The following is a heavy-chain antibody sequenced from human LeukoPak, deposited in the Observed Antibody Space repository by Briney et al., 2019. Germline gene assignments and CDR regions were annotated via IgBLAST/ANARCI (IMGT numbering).Heavy chain of an antibody. CDR3: TRAFWGSFDY. J-gene: IGHJ4*02. Sequence: GGSLRLSCAGSGFSFSDRFMDWVRQAPGKGLEWVGRARNKANSYSTESAASVKGRFTISRDDAKNSLYLHMNSLQTEDTGVYYCTRAFWGSFDYCGQGGLVTVSS. V-gene: IGHV3-72*01. CDR1: GFSFSDRF. D-gene: IGHD3-16*01. CDR2: ARNKANSYST.